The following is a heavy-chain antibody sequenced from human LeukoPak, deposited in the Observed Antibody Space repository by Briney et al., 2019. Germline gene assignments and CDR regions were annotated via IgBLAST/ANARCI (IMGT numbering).Heavy chain of an antibody. CDR3: AKDRGSSTD. J-gene: IGHJ4*02. D-gene: IGHD6-6*01. CDR1: GFAFSSYA. Sequence: GGSLRLSCAASGFAFSSYAMSWVRQAPGKGLEWVSAISGSGGGTYYADSVKGRFTISRDNSKNTLYLQMNSLRAEDTAVYHCAKDRGSSTDWGQGTLVTVSS. CDR2: ISGSGGGT. V-gene: IGHV3-23*01.